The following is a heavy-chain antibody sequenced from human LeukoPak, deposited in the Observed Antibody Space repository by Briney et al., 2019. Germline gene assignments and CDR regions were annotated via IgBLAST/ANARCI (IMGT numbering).Heavy chain of an antibody. V-gene: IGHV4-34*01. CDR3: ARGSPRDYDSSGYYYGLDP. Sequence: SETLSLTCAVSGGSFSGYYWSWVRQPPGGGLAWIGGVSHSRNTNYHPSLKSRVTLSLDTSENQFSLKLTSVTAADTAVYYCARGSPRDYDSSGYYYGLDPWGQGTLVAVSS. CDR2: VSHSRNT. CDR1: GGSFSGYY. J-gene: IGHJ5*02. D-gene: IGHD3-22*01.